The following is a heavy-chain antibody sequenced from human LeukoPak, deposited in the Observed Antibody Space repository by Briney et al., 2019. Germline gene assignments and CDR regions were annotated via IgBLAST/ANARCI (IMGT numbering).Heavy chain of an antibody. Sequence: GGSLRLSCAASGFNFNNCAMSWVRQAPGKGLEWLSAMTGPADTTYYAESVKGRFTISRDYSKSMVFLQMNSLRVEGTAIYYCAKGAEIDHWGQGTLVTVSS. V-gene: IGHV3-23*01. CDR3: AKGAEIDH. CDR2: MTGPADTT. J-gene: IGHJ4*02. CDR1: GFNFNNCA.